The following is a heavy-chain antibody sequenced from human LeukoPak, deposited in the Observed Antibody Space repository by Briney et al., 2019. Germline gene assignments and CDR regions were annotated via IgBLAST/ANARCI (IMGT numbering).Heavy chain of an antibody. CDR1: GFTFSSYG. V-gene: IGHV3-30*02. D-gene: IGHD5-18*01. Sequence: GGSLRLSCAASGFTFSSYGMNWVLQAPGKGLEWVAFIRYDGSNKYYADSVKGRFTISRDNSKNTLYLQMNSLRAEDTAVYYCAKGDRGYSYGCSLDYWGQGTLVTVSS. CDR3: AKGDRGYSYGCSLDY. J-gene: IGHJ4*02. CDR2: IRYDGSNK.